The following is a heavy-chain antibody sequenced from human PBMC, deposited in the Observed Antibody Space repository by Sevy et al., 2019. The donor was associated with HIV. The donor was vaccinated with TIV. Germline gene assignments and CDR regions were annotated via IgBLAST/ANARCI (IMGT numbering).Heavy chain of an antibody. CDR2: ISSSSSTI. J-gene: IGHJ4*02. CDR1: GFTFSSYS. D-gene: IGHD3-3*01. CDR3: ARVPPDDFFVVFPGYFDY. V-gene: IGHV3-48*01. Sequence: GGSLRLSCAASGFTFSSYSMNWVRQAPGKGLEWVSYISSSSSTIYYADSVKGRFTISRENAKNSLYLQMNSLRAEDTAVYYCARVPPDDFFVVFPGYFDYWGQGTLVTVSS.